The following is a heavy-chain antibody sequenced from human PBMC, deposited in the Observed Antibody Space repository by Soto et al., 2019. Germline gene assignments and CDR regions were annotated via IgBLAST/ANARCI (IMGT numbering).Heavy chain of an antibody. Sequence: PSETLSLTCTVSDGSISSYYWSWIRQPPGKGLEWIGYIYYSGSTYYNPSLKSRVTISVDTSKNQFSLKLSSVTAADTAVYYCAALNQEYYFDYWGQGTLVTVSS. CDR1: DGSISSYY. CDR3: AALNQEYYFDY. CDR2: IYYSGST. J-gene: IGHJ4*02. V-gene: IGHV4-59*06.